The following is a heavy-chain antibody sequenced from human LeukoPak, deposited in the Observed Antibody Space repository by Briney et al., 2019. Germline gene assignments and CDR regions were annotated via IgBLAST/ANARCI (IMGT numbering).Heavy chain of an antibody. V-gene: IGHV3-48*04. Sequence: GESLKISCSASGFTFTTYWMTWVRQAPGKGLEWVSYISSSGSTIYYADSVKGRFTISRDNAKNSLYLQMNSLRAEDTAVYYCARDQHNYYDSSGYYGGYYFDYWGQGTLVTVSS. CDR2: ISSSGSTI. CDR3: ARDQHNYYDSSGYYGGYYFDY. D-gene: IGHD3-22*01. J-gene: IGHJ4*02. CDR1: GFTFTTYW.